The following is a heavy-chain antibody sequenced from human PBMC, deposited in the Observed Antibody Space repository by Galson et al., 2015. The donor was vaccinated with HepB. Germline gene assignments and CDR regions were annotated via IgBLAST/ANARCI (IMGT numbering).Heavy chain of an antibody. CDR2: IKQDGSEK. Sequence: SLRLSCAASGFTFSSYWMSWVRQAPGKGLEWVANIKQDGSEKYYVDSVKGRFTISRDNAKNSLYLQMNSLRAEDTAVYYCARSGGDFWSGYYPFDYWGQGTLVTVSS. CDR1: GFTFSSYW. CDR3: ARSGGDFWSGYYPFDY. J-gene: IGHJ4*02. D-gene: IGHD3-3*01. V-gene: IGHV3-7*03.